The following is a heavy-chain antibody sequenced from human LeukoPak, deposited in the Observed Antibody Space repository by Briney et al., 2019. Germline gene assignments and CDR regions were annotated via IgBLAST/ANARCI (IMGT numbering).Heavy chain of an antibody. J-gene: IGHJ4*02. CDR1: GFTFTDEY. V-gene: IGHV1-2*02. CDR2: INPYSGAI. D-gene: IGHD2-2*01. Sequence: ASVKVSCKSSGFTFTDEYIHWVRQAPGRGLEWMGWINPYSGAINYAQKFQGRVTLTRDTSISTAYMELSRLTSGDTAVYYCARDPKSQLLLDFWGQGTLVTVSS. CDR3: ARDPKSQLLLDF.